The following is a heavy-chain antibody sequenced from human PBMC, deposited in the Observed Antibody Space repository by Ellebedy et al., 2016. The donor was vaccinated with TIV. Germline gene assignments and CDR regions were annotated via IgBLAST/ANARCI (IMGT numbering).Heavy chain of an antibody. CDR1: GFTFSDYV. Sequence: GESLKISCAASGFTFSDYVMAWVRQVPGKGLEWVSAVSERDGRTFYADSVKGRFSISRDNFKNTLFLQMHSLAAGDTAVYYCTKRADNWGFFDYWGHGTLVTVSS. J-gene: IGHJ4*01. CDR3: TKRADNWGFFDY. D-gene: IGHD1-1*01. CDR2: VSERDGRT. V-gene: IGHV3-23*01.